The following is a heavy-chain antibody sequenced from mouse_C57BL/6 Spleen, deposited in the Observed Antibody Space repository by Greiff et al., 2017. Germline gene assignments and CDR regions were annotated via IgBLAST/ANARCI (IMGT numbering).Heavy chain of an antibody. CDR1: GYSFTGYY. J-gene: IGHJ4*01. CDR3: ARSGDSLAMDY. D-gene: IGHD3-1*01. V-gene: IGHV1-42*01. CDR2: INPSTGGT. Sequence: VQLQQSGPELVKPGASVKISCKASGYSFTGYYMNWVKQSPEKSLEWIGEINPSTGGTTYNQKFKAKATLTVDKSSSTAYMQLKSLTSEDSAVYYCARSGDSLAMDYWGQGTSVTVSS.